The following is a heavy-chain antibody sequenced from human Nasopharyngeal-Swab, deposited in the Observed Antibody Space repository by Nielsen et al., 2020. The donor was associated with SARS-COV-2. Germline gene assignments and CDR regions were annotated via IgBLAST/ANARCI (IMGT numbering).Heavy chain of an antibody. CDR3: AREEAMVNYYYYGMDV. CDR1: GFTLSNYW. Sequence: GESLKISCAASGFTLSNYWMHWVRQAPGKGLEWVSTISDSGDNTYYADSVKGRFTISRDNAKNSLYLQMNSLRAEDTAVYYCAREEAMVNYYYYGMDVWGQGTTVTVSS. D-gene: IGHD5-18*01. CDR2: ISDSGDNT. V-gene: IGHV3-21*01. J-gene: IGHJ6*02.